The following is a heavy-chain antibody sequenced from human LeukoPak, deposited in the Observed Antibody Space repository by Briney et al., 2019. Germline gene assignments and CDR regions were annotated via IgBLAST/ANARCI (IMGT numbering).Heavy chain of an antibody. CDR2: LYSAGNT. V-gene: IGHV3-53*01. CDR3: ARVVYFDFSIDV. CDR1: GFTVSNNY. J-gene: IGHJ3*01. Sequence: GGSLRLSCAASGFTVSNNYMTWVRQAPGKGLEWVSLLYSAGNTYYADSLKGRFALSRDPSKNTLYLQRTSLRAEDTAVYFCARVVYFDFSIDVWGQGTMVTVSS. D-gene: IGHD2-8*01.